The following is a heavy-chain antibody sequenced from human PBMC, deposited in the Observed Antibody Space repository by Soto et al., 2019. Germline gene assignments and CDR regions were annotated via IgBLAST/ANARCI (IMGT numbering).Heavy chain of an antibody. CDR2: INHSGST. D-gene: IGHD3-10*01. J-gene: IGHJ4*02. CDR1: GGSFSGDY. V-gene: IGHV4-34*01. CDR3: ARGLAPYFY. Sequence: QVQLQQWGAGLLKHSETLSLTCAVYGGSFSGDYWSWIRQPPGKGLEWIGEINHSGSTNYNPSLKSRVTISVDTSKNQFSLKLSSVTAADTAVYYCARGLAPYFYWGQGTLVTVSS.